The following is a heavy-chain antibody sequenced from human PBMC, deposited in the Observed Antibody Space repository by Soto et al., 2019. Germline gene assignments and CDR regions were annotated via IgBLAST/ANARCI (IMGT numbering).Heavy chain of an antibody. Sequence: QVQLQQWGAGLLKPSETLSLTCAVYGGSFSGYYWSWIRQPPGKGLEWIGEINHSGSTNYNPSLKSRVTISVDTSKNQFSLKLSSVTAADTAVYYCARVRFYDILTGSESDIWGQGTMVTVSS. J-gene: IGHJ3*02. CDR1: GGSFSGYY. CDR3: ARVRFYDILTGSESDI. CDR2: INHSGST. V-gene: IGHV4-34*01. D-gene: IGHD3-9*01.